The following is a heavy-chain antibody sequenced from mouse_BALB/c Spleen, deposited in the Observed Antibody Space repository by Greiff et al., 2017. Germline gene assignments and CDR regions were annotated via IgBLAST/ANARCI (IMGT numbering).Heavy chain of an antibody. CDR3: ALYDGYRRYFDV. CDR1: GYAFSSYW. D-gene: IGHD2-3*01. Sequence: QVQLQQSGAELVRPGSSVKISCKASGYAFSSYWMNWVKQRPGQGLEWIGQIYPGDGDTNYNGKFKGKATLTADKSSSTAYMQLSSLTSEDSAVYFCALYDGYRRYFDVWGAGTTVTVSS. V-gene: IGHV1-80*01. CDR2: IYPGDGDT. J-gene: IGHJ1*01.